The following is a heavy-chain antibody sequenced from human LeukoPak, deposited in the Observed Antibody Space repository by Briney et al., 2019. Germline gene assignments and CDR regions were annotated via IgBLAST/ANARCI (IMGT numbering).Heavy chain of an antibody. CDR1: GFTVSSNY. Sequence: PGGSLRLSCAASGFTVSSNYMSWVRQAPGKGLEWVSIIHRGGSTFYADSVKGRFTISGHNSKNTLDLQMNPLRAEDTAVYYCARVRIGWYFDLWGRGTLVTVSS. D-gene: IGHD2-15*01. CDR3: ARVRIGWYFDL. CDR2: IHRGGST. V-gene: IGHV3-53*04. J-gene: IGHJ2*01.